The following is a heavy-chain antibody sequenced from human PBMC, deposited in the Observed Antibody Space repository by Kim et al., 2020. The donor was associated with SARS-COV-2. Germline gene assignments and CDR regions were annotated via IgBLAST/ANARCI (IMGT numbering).Heavy chain of an antibody. CDR1: GFTFSNYA. V-gene: IGHV3-30*04. J-gene: IGHJ4*02. CDR2: ISYDGSNK. CDR3: ARLPVVVVITGYFDL. Sequence: GGSLRLSCAASGFTFSNYAMHWIRQAPGKGLEWVALISYDGSNKYYADSVKGRFTMSRDNSNNTLYLEMNRLRSEDTAVYYCARLPVVVVITGYFDLWGQGTLVTVYS. D-gene: IGHD3-22*01.